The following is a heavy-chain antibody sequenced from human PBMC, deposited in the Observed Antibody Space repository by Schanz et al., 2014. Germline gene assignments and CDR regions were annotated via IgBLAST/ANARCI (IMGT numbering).Heavy chain of an antibody. D-gene: IGHD2-21*01. V-gene: IGHV3-21*01. CDR3: ARDLEEYDGGGGGFDP. Sequence: EQLVESGGGLVQPGGSLRLSCEASEFTFSSYKMNWVRQAPGKGLEWVSSISSSGSYIHYADSVKGRFTISRDNAKNSLYLQMNSLRAEDTAVYYCARDLEEYDGGGGGFDPWGQGTLVTVSS. J-gene: IGHJ5*02. CDR1: EFTFSSYK. CDR2: ISSSGSYI.